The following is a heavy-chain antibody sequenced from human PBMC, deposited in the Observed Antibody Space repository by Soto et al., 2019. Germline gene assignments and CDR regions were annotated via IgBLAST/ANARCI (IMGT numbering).Heavy chain of an antibody. CDR1: GFSLSTSGVG. Sequence: SGPTLVKPTQTLTLTCTFSGFSLSTSGVGVGWIRQPPGKALEWLALIYWDDDKRYSPSLKSRLTITKDTSKNQVVLTMTNMDPVDTATYYCAHRRSLLYGSGSYSQTFDYWGQGTLVTVSS. V-gene: IGHV2-5*02. CDR2: IYWDDDK. CDR3: AHRRSLLYGSGSYSQTFDY. J-gene: IGHJ4*02. D-gene: IGHD3-10*01.